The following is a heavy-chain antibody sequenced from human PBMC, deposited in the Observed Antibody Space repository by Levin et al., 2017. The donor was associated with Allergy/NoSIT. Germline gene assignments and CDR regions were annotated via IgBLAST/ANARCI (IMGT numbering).Heavy chain of an antibody. Sequence: SVKVSCKASGGTLSSYAINWVRQAPGQGLEWMGGIIPIFGTTSHAQKFQGRVTITADESTNTAHMELSSLRSDDTAVYYCARGTYSSTWYGRSSPYNWFDSWGQGTLVTVSS. CDR1: GGTLSSYA. V-gene: IGHV1-69*13. CDR2: IIPIFGTT. J-gene: IGHJ5*01. CDR3: ARGTYSSTWYGRSSPYNWFDS. D-gene: IGHD6-13*01.